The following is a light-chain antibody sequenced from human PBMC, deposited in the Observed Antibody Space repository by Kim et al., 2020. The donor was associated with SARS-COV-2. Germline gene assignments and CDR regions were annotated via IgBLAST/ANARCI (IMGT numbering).Light chain of an antibody. Sequence: ASVGDRVTITCRASQGFSNYLAWYQQKPGKVPKLLIYAASALKSGVPSRFSGSGSGTDFTLTITSLQPEDVAAYYCQQCKGAPWTFGQGTKVDIK. CDR2: AAS. V-gene: IGKV1-27*01. J-gene: IGKJ1*01. CDR3: QQCKGAPWT. CDR1: QGFSNY.